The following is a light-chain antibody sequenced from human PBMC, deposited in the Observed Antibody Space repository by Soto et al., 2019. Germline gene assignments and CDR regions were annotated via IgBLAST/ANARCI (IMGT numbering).Light chain of an antibody. CDR3: QQYGSSPST. Sequence: ETVLTQSPGTLSLSPGERATLSCRASQSVSSNYLAWFQQKSGQAPRLLIYGASSRATGIPDRFSGSGSGTDFTLTISRLEPEDFAVYYCQQYGSSPSTFGQGTKVDIK. CDR1: QSVSSNY. CDR2: GAS. J-gene: IGKJ1*01. V-gene: IGKV3-20*01.